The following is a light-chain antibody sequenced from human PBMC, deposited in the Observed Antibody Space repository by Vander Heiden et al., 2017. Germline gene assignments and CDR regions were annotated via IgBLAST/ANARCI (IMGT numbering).Light chain of an antibody. CDR1: QFSNNY. J-gene: IGKJ1*01. CDR3: QQSYFTPWT. Sequence: DMQMTQSQSSLSASVGDRITITCRASQFSNNYLNWYQQKPGKAPSLLIFGASTLQSGVPSRFSGSASGTDFTLTISSLQPEDFATYYCQQSYFTPWTFGQGTKVELK. CDR2: GAS. V-gene: IGKV1-39*01.